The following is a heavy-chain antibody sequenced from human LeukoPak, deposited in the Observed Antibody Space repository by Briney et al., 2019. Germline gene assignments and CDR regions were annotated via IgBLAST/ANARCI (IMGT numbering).Heavy chain of an antibody. Sequence: SETLSLTCTVSGGSISSGGYYWSWIRQHPGKGLEWIGYIYYSGSTYYNPSLKSRVTISVDTSKNQFSLKLSSVTAADTAVYYCARDSPPYGKDVWGQGTTVTVSS. CDR1: GGSISSGGYY. CDR3: ARDSPPYGKDV. V-gene: IGHV4-31*03. CDR2: IYYSGST. J-gene: IGHJ6*02.